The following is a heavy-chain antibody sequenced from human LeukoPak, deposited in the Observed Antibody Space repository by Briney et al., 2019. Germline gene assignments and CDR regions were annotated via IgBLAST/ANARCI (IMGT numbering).Heavy chain of an antibody. CDR3: ARDFLGSSGWYRYFDY. Sequence: GGSLRLSCAASGFTVSNNYMSWIRQAPGKGLEWVSVIYSGGSTYSEDSVKGRFTISRDNSKNTLYLQMNSLRAEDTAVYYCARDFLGSSGWYRYFDYWGQGTLVTVSS. CDR1: GFTVSNNY. J-gene: IGHJ4*02. D-gene: IGHD6-19*01. V-gene: IGHV3-53*01. CDR2: IYSGGST.